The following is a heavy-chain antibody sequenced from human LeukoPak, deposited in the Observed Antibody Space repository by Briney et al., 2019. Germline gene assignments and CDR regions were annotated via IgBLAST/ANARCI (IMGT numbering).Heavy chain of an antibody. CDR3: ATLKYSESYTVDY. Sequence: GGSLRLSCAASGFTFSSYGMHWVRQAPGKGLEWVAHIRYDGTNKYYADSVKGRFTISRDNSKNTLYLQMNSLRAEDTAMYYCATLKYSESYTVDYWGQGTLVTVSS. CDR2: IRYDGTNK. CDR1: GFTFSSYG. D-gene: IGHD1-26*01. V-gene: IGHV3-30*02. J-gene: IGHJ4*02.